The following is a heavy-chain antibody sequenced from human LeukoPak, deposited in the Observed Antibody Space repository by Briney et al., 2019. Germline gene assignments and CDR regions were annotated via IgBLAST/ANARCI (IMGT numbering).Heavy chain of an antibody. CDR2: IYYSGST. Sequence: SETLSLTCTVSGGSISSYYWSWIRQPPGKGLEWIGYIYYSGSTNYNPSLKSRVTISVDTSKRQFSLKLSSVTAADTAVYYCARAYCGGDCYIDAFDIWGQGTMVTVSS. J-gene: IGHJ3*02. CDR1: GGSISSYY. CDR3: ARAYCGGDCYIDAFDI. V-gene: IGHV4-59*01. D-gene: IGHD2-21*02.